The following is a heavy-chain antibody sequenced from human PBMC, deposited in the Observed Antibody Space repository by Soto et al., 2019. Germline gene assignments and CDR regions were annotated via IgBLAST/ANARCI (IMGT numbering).Heavy chain of an antibody. V-gene: IGHV3-74*01. J-gene: IGHJ3*02. CDR3: ASDAFDI. Sequence: GWSLRLSCADSVFTFSSYWMHWFRQTPGKGLVWVSRINSDGSRTSYADSVKGRFTISRDNAKKTLYLQMNSLRVEDTAVYYCASDAFDIWGQGTMVTVSS. CDR1: VFTFSSYW. CDR2: INSDGSRT.